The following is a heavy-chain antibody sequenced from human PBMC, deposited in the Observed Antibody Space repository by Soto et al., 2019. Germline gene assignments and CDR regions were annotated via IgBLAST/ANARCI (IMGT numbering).Heavy chain of an antibody. J-gene: IGHJ6*02. D-gene: IGHD3-9*01. CDR3: ARGYYEMLTGNDKESYYHDMDV. V-gene: IGHV4-30-2*01. CDR1: GGSISSGGYS. Sequence: SETLSLTCAVSGGSISSGGYSWSWIRQPPGKGLECIGYIYHSGSTYYSPSLKSRVTISVDRSKNQFSLKLSSVTAADTAVYYCARGYYEMLTGNDKESYYHDMDVWGQGTTVTVSS. CDR2: IYHSGST.